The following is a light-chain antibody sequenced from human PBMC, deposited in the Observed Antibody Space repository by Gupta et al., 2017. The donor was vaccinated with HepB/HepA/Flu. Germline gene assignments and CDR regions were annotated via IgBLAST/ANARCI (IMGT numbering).Light chain of an antibody. CDR2: DVS. J-gene: IGLJ2*01. CDR1: SSDVGDYNY. V-gene: IGLV2-14*01. Sequence: SALTQPAPVSGSPGQCITISCTATSSDVGDYNYVSCYQQQPGKAPKLLIYDVSSRPSGVSYRVSGSKSGNTASLTIXGXQAEDEXDYYCSSSKSSTTLVVFGGGTKVTVL. CDR3: SSSKSSTTLVV.